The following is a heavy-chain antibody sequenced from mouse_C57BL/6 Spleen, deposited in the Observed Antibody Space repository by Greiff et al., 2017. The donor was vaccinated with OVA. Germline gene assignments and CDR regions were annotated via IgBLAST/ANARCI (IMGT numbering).Heavy chain of an antibody. CDR1: GYTFTDYY. CDR3: ASKEWMALDY. J-gene: IGHJ4*01. CDR2: INPKNGGT. V-gene: IGHV1-26*01. Sequence: VQLQQSGPELVKPGASVKISCKASGYTFTDYYMNWVKQSHGKSLEWIGDINPKNGGTSYNQKFKGKATLTVDKSSSAAYMELRSLTSEDSAVYYCASKEWMALDYWGQGTSVTVSS.